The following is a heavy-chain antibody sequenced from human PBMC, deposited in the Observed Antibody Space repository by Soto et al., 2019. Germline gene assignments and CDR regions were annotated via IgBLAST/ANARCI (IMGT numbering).Heavy chain of an antibody. CDR2: IKSKTDGGTT. CDR3: TTAGEPAVYYYGMDV. CDR1: GFTFSNAW. J-gene: IGHJ6*02. D-gene: IGHD7-27*01. V-gene: IGHV3-15*07. Sequence: GGSLRLSCAASGFTFSNAWMNWVRQAPGKGLEWVGRIKSKTDGGTTDYAAPVKGRFTISREDSKNTRYLQMNSLKTEDTAVYYCTTAGEPAVYYYGMDVWGQGTTVTVSS.